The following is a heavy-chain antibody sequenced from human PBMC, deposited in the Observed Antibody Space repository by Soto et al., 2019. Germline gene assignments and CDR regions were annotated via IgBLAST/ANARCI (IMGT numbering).Heavy chain of an antibody. CDR1: GFTFSSYA. J-gene: IGHJ4*02. Sequence: RGGSLTLSCAASGFTFSSYAMSWVRQAPGKGLEWVSAISGSGGSTYYADSVKGRFTISRDNSKNTLYLQMNSLRAEDTAVYYCAKALYYDSSGYPDRGQVTLVPVPS. D-gene: IGHD3-22*01. CDR3: AKALYYDSSGYPD. CDR2: ISGSGGST. V-gene: IGHV3-23*01.